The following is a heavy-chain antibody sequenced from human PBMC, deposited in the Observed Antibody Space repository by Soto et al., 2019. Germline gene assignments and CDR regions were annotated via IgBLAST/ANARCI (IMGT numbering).Heavy chain of an antibody. J-gene: IGHJ6*02. CDR2: LHHSGSA. CDR3: ARLKVRGYCSITSCQTDGMDV. Sequence: PSETLSLTCAVYGGSLSGDFWSWIRQSPGKGLEWIGELHHSGSATYNPSPRSRVSISVDTSTNQSSLKRTSVTSADTAVYYCARLKVRGYCSITSCQTDGMDVWGQGTTVTVSS. V-gene: IGHV4-34*01. D-gene: IGHD2-2*01. CDR1: GGSLSGDF.